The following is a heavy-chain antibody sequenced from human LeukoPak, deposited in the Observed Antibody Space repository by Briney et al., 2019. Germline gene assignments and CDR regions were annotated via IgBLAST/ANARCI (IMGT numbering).Heavy chain of an antibody. CDR2: IGTASDT. J-gene: IGHJ6*03. CDR3: ARGPPRGKYYYMDV. D-gene: IGHD1-1*01. V-gene: IGHV3-13*01. CDR1: GFTFSSFD. Sequence: GGSLRLSCAASGFTFSSFDMHWVRQPTGQGLEWVSTIGTASDTYYPGSVEGRFTLSRDNSKNSLYLQMNSLAAGDTAVYYCARGPPRGKYYYMDVWGKGTTVTVSS.